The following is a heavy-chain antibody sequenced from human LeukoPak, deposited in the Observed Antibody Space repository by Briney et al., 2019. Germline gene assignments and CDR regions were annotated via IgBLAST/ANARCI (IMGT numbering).Heavy chain of an antibody. CDR3: ARDRSDSPFDY. Sequence: PGGSLRLSCAASGFTFSSYSMNWVRQAPRKGLEWVSYISGNSDTIYYADSVKGRFTISRDNAKNSLYLQMNSLRAEDTALYYCARDRSDSPFDYWGQGTLVTVSS. D-gene: IGHD2-15*01. V-gene: IGHV3-48*04. CDR1: GFTFSSYS. CDR2: ISGNSDTI. J-gene: IGHJ4*02.